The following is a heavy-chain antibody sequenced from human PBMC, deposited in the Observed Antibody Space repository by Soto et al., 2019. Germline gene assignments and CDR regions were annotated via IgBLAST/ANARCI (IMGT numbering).Heavy chain of an antibody. CDR1: GGSISSSSYY. CDR2: IYYSGST. D-gene: IGHD2-2*01. CDR3: ASLSSWIYMDV. Sequence: QLQLQESGPGLVKPSETLSLTCTVSGGSISSSSYYWGWIRQPPGKGLEWIGSIYYSGSTYYNPSLKSRVAISVDTSKNQFSLKLSSVTAADTAVYYCASLSSWIYMDVWGKGTTVTVSS. J-gene: IGHJ6*03. V-gene: IGHV4-39*01.